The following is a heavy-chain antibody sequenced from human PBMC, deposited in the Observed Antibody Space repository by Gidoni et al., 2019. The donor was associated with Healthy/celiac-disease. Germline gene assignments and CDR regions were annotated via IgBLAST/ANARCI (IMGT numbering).Heavy chain of an antibody. D-gene: IGHD6-6*01. CDR2: VSAYNGNT. V-gene: IGHV1-18*01. Sequence: GYTFTSYGISWVRQAPGQGHEWMGWVSAYNGNTNCAQKLKGRVTMTTDTSTCTAYMELRSLRSDDTAVYYCARGPLEYSSPWDYWGQGTLVTVSS. CDR1: GYTFTSYG. J-gene: IGHJ4*02. CDR3: ARGPLEYSSPWDY.